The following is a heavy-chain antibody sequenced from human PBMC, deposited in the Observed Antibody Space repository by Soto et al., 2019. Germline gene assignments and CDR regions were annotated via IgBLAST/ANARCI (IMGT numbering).Heavy chain of an antibody. V-gene: IGHV1-2*02. J-gene: IGHJ5*02. CDR2: INAHSGGT. D-gene: IGHD6-6*01. CDR1: GFSFTGYY. Sequence: ASVKVSCKASGFSFTGYYIHWLRQAPGQGLEWMGWINAHSGGTAHGQKFQGTVTLTRDTSIATAYLTLTSLTSDDTALYYCAKDLTRQLAYWLDPWGQGTQVTVSS. CDR3: AKDLTRQLAYWLDP.